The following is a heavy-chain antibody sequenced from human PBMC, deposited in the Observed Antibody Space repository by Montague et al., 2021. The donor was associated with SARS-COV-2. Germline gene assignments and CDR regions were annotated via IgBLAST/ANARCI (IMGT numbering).Heavy chain of an antibody. J-gene: IGHJ4*02. CDR3: ARHPLGYCSSTSCYVG. CDR2: IYYSGST. D-gene: IGHD2-2*01. V-gene: IGHV4-39*01. CDR1: GFTFSSYSMN. Sequence: LRLSCAASGFTFSSYSMNWVRQAPGKGLEWIGSIYYSGSTYYSPSLKSRVTISVDTSKNQFSLKLSSVTAADTAVYYCARHPLGYCSSTSCYVGWGQGTLVTVSS.